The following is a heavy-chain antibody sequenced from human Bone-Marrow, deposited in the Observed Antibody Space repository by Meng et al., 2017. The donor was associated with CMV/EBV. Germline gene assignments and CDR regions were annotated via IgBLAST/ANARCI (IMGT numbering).Heavy chain of an antibody. D-gene: IGHD6-19*01. CDR1: RYTFTSYD. Sequence: ASVKVSCKASRYTFTSYDINWVRQATGQGLEWMGWMNPNSGNTGYAQKFQGRVTMTRNTSISTAYMELSSLRSEDTAVYYCASISVAGTDAFDYWGQGTLVTVSS. CDR2: MNPNSGNT. J-gene: IGHJ4*02. V-gene: IGHV1-8*01. CDR3: ASISVAGTDAFDY.